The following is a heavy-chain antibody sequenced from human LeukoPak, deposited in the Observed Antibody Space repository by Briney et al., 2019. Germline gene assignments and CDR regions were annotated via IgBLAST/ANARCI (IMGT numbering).Heavy chain of an antibody. CDR2: IIPIFGTA. V-gene: IGHV1-69*01. Sequence: GSSVKVSCKASGGTFSSYAISGVRQAPGQGLEWMGGIIPIFGTANYAQKFQGRVTITADESTSTAYTEPSSLRSEDTAVYYCAREAVGYCSSTSCLPRAFDIWGQGTMVTVSS. CDR1: GGTFSSYA. CDR3: AREAVGYCSSTSCLPRAFDI. J-gene: IGHJ3*02. D-gene: IGHD2-2*01.